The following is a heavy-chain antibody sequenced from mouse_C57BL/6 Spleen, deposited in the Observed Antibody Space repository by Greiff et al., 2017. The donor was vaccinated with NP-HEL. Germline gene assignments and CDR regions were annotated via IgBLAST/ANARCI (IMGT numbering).Heavy chain of an antibody. V-gene: IGHV1-7*01. CDR2: INPSSGYT. J-gene: IGHJ4*01. CDR1: GYTFTSYW. D-gene: IGHD2-4*01. CDR3: ARYRDDYDYYAMDY. Sequence: QVQLQQSGAELATPGASVTLSCTASGYTFTSYWMHWVKQRPGQGLEWIGYINPSSGYTKYNQKFKDKATLTADKSSSTAYMQLSSPTYEDSAVYYCARYRDDYDYYAMDYWGQGTSVTVSS.